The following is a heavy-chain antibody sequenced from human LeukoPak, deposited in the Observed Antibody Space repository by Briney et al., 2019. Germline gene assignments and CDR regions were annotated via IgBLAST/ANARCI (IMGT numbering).Heavy chain of an antibody. CDR2: MNPNSGNT. V-gene: IGHV1-8*01. CDR1: GYTFTSYD. J-gene: IGHJ4*02. Sequence: GASVKVSWKASGYTFTSYDINWVRQATGQGLEWMGWMNPNSGNTGYAQKFQGRVTMTRNTSISTAYMELSSLRSEDTAVYYCATPGPYCSGGSCYSYPLDYWGQGTLVTVSS. D-gene: IGHD2-15*01. CDR3: ATPGPYCSGGSCYSYPLDY.